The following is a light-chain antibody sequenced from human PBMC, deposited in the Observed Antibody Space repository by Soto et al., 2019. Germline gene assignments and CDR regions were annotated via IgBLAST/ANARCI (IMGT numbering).Light chain of an antibody. CDR3: QQYDDWPLT. CDR2: GAF. J-gene: IGKJ4*01. CDR1: ENVKTR. V-gene: IGKV3-15*01. Sequence: EKVMTQFPATLSVSPGERATLSCRASENVKTRLAWYQQKSGQAPRLLIYGAFTRATGIPARFSGSASGTEFTLTISSLQSEDSAVYYCQQYDDWPLTFGGGTKV.